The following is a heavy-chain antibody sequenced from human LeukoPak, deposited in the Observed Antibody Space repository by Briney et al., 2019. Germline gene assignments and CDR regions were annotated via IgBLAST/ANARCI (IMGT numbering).Heavy chain of an antibody. CDR2: IYSGGST. J-gene: IGHJ5*02. D-gene: IGHD6-13*01. CDR3: ARQGVSSSWYQT. Sequence: GVSLRLPCAASGFIVSSNYMSWVRHAPEKGLEWVSVIYSGGSTYYAEAVKGRFTISRDNSKNTLYLQVNSLRAEETAVYYCARQGVSSSWYQTWGQGTLVTVSS. V-gene: IGHV3-66*04. CDR1: GFIVSSNY.